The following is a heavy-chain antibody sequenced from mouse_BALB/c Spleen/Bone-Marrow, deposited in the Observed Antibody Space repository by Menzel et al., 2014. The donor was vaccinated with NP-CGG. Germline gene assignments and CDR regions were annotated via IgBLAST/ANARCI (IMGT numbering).Heavy chain of an antibody. CDR3: ATYYRYDRRFAY. CDR2: IDPANGNT. V-gene: IGHV14-3*02. Sequence: EVQLQQSGAELVKPGASVKLSCTASGFNIKDTYMHWVKQRPEQGLEWIGRIDPANGNTKYDPKFQGKATITADTSSNTAHLQLSSQTSEDTAVYYCATYYRYDRRFAYWGQGTLVTVSA. J-gene: IGHJ3*01. D-gene: IGHD2-14*01. CDR1: GFNIKDTY.